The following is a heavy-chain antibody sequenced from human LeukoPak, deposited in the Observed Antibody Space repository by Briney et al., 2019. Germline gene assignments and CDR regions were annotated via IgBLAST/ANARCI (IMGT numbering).Heavy chain of an antibody. CDR1: GFTFSDYY. Sequence: GGSLRLSCAASGFTFSDYYMSWIRQAPGKGLEWVSYISGNGGSTHYADSVKGRFTISRDNAKDSLYLQMNSLRDEDTAVFYCARDREAGTRTGDVFDLWGQGTMVTVSS. CDR3: ARDREAGTRTGDVFDL. J-gene: IGHJ3*01. V-gene: IGHV3-11*01. D-gene: IGHD3-10*01. CDR2: ISGNGGST.